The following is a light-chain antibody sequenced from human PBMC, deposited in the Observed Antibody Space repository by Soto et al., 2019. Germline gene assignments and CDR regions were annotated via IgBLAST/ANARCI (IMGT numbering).Light chain of an antibody. V-gene: IGKV3-15*01. CDR3: QQYNNWTLT. CDR1: QSVHIY. J-gene: IGKJ5*01. Sequence: EIVFTQSPATLSLSPGERATLSCRASQSVHIYLAWYRPKPGQAPRLLIYDASNRETGIPVRFSGSGSGPEFTRTISSLQSEDVEVYYCQQYNNWTLTFGQGTRLEIK. CDR2: DAS.